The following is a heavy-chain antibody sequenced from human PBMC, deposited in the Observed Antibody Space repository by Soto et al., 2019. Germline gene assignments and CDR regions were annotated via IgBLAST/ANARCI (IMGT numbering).Heavy chain of an antibody. D-gene: IGHD1-7*01. V-gene: IGHV1-2*02. CDR3: ARVNWNYVNWFDP. Sequence: ASVKVSCKASGYTFTGYYMHWVRQAPGQGLEWMGWINPNSGGTNYAQKFQGRVTMTRDTSISTAYMELSRLRSDDTAVYYCARVNWNYVNWFDPWGQGTLVTVSS. CDR2: INPNSGGT. CDR1: GYTFTGYY. J-gene: IGHJ5*02.